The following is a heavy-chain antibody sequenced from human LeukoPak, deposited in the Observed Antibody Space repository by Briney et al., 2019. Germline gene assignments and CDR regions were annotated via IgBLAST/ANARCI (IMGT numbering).Heavy chain of an antibody. CDR2: ISYDGSNK. CDR1: GFTFSSYG. V-gene: IGHV3-30*18. J-gene: IGHJ5*02. Sequence: PGRSLRLSCAASGFTFSSYGMHWVRQAPGKGLEWVAVISYDGSNKYYADSVKGRFTISRDNSKNTLYLQMNSLRAEDTAVYYCAKNAQKGWFDPWGQGTLVTVSS. CDR3: AKNAQKGWFDP.